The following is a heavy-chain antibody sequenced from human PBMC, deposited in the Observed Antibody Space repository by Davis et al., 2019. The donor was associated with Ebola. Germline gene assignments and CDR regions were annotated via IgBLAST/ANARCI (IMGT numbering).Heavy chain of an antibody. CDR3: AKDGGHYSPYYFDY. D-gene: IGHD2-15*01. J-gene: IGHJ4*02. Sequence: PGGSLRLSCAASGFTFSSYAMTWVRQAPGKGLEWVSGISSSGTTTYYVDSVKGRFTISRDNSKNTLYLQMNSLRAEDTAVYYCAKDGGHYSPYYFDYWGQGTLVTVSS. CDR1: GFTFSSYA. V-gene: IGHV3-23*01. CDR2: ISSSGTTT.